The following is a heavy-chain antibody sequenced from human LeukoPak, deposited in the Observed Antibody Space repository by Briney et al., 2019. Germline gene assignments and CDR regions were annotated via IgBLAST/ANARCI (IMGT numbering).Heavy chain of an antibody. CDR1: GYTFSRYS. CDR2: ISSSSGKI. D-gene: IGHD3-10*02. Sequence: GGSLRLSCAASGYTFSRYSMKWGRQARGRGVEGVSYISSSSGKIYYADCVRGRFTISRDNATNSLYLQMNSLRAEDTAVYYCAELGITMIGGVWGKGTTVTISS. CDR3: AELGITMIGGV. V-gene: IGHV3-48*04. J-gene: IGHJ6*04.